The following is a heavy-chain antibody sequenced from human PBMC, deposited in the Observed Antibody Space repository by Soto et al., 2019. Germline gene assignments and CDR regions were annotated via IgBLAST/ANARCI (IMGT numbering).Heavy chain of an antibody. D-gene: IGHD3-22*01. CDR2: VYYTGST. CDR1: GDSISTFY. J-gene: IGHJ4*02. Sequence: SETLSLTCTVSGDSISTFYWGWMRQSPGKELEWIGYVYYTGSTNYNPSLKSRVTISVDRSKNQFSLKLTSANAADTTVYYCARGRTVRNYADDSSDYFYFFDYWGQGTQVTVSS. V-gene: IGHV4-59*01. CDR3: ARGRTVRNYADDSSDYFYFFDY.